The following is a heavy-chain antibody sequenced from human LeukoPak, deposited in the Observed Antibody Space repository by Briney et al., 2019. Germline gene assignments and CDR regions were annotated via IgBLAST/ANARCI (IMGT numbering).Heavy chain of an antibody. J-gene: IGHJ4*02. CDR3: ARLGVDNVYGDYEGPAY. V-gene: IGHV3-20*04. Sequence: RPGGSLRLSCAASGFTFDDYGMSWVRQAPGKGLEWVSGINWNGGSTGYADSVKGRFTISRDNAKNSLYLQMNSLRAEDTALYYCARLGVDNVYGDYEGPAYWGQGTLVTVSS. D-gene: IGHD4-17*01. CDR1: GFTFDDYG. CDR2: INWNGGST.